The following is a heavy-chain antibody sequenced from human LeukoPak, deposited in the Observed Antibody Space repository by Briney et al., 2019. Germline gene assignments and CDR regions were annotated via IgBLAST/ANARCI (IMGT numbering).Heavy chain of an antibody. CDR1: GFTFSSYG. Sequence: SGGSLRLSCAASGFTFSSYGMHWVRQAPGKGLEWVAVISYDGSNKYYADSVKGRFTISRDNSKNTLYLQMNSLRAEDTAVYYCAKDWGIAAAGGEGGVFDYWGQGTLVTVSS. CDR2: ISYDGSNK. D-gene: IGHD6-13*01. V-gene: IGHV3-30*18. J-gene: IGHJ4*02. CDR3: AKDWGIAAAGGEGGVFDY.